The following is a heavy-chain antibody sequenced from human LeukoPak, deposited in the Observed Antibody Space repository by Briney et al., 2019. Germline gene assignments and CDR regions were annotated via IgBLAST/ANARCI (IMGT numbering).Heavy chain of an antibody. CDR2: TYYRSKWNN. J-gene: IGHJ3*01. D-gene: IGHD2-15*01. Sequence: QTLSLTCAISGDSVPTNSVAWNWIRQSPSRGLEWLGRTYYRSKWNNDYAVSVKSRITINPDTSKNQFSLQLNSLSPDDTALYYCARGRYSGFDLWGQGTMVTVSS. CDR3: ARGRYSGFDL. CDR1: GDSVPTNSVA. V-gene: IGHV6-1*01.